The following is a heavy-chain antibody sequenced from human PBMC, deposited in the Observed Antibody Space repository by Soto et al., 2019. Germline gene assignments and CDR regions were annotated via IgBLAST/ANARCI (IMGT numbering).Heavy chain of an antibody. CDR1: GFTVSSNY. CDR3: AKGPHCSGGSCYSNWFDP. J-gene: IGHJ5*02. D-gene: IGHD2-15*01. Sequence: GGSLRLSCAASGFTVSSNYMSWVRQAPGKGLEWVSVIHSDGSTYYADSVKGRFTISRDNSKNTLYLQMNSLRAEDTAVYYCAKGPHCSGGSCYSNWFDPWGQGTLVTVSS. CDR2: IHSDGST. V-gene: IGHV3-53*01.